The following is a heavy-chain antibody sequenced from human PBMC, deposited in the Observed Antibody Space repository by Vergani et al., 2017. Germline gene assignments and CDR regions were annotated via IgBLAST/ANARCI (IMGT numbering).Heavy chain of an antibody. CDR1: GFTFSSYS. D-gene: IGHD6-19*01. Sequence: EVQLVESGGGLVKPGGSLRLSCAASGFTFSSYSMNWVRQAPGKGLEWVSSISSSSSYIYYADSVKGRFTISRDNSKNTLYLQMNSLRAEDTAVYYCAKNGYSSGWYYHYWGQGTLVTVSS. CDR2: ISSSSSYI. V-gene: IGHV3-21*04. J-gene: IGHJ4*02. CDR3: AKNGYSSGWYYHY.